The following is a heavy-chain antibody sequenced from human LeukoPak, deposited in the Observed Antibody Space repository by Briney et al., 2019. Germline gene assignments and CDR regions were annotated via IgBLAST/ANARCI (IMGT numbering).Heavy chain of an antibody. D-gene: IGHD6-13*01. V-gene: IGHV1-8*01. CDR1: GYTFTSYD. CDR2: MNPNSGDT. J-gene: IGHJ4*02. Sequence: ASVKVSCKASGYTFTSYDINWVRQATGQGLEWMGWMNPNSGDTGYAQKFQGRVTMTRNTSISTAYMELSSLRSEDTAVYYCARGLSPYSSSWYEADYWGQGTLVTVSS. CDR3: ARGLSPYSSSWYEADY.